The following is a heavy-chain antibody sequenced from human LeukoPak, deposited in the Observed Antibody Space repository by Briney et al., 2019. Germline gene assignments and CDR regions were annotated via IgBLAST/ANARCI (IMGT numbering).Heavy chain of an antibody. CDR1: GGTFSSYA. CDR2: IIPIFGTA. V-gene: IGHV1-69*13. J-gene: IGHJ4*02. CDR3: ARGSDDILTGYYRN. Sequence: SVTVSCKASGGTFSSYAISWVRQAPGQGLEWMGGIIPIFGTANYAQKFQGRVTITADESTSTAYMELSSLRSEDTAVYYCARGSDDILTGYYRNWGQGTLVTVSS. D-gene: IGHD3-9*01.